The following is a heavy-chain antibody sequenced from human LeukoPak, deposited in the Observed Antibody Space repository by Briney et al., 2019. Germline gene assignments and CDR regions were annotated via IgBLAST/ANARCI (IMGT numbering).Heavy chain of an antibody. V-gene: IGHV3-7*01. CDR3: AKETPIAARLFDY. D-gene: IGHD6-6*01. Sequence: PGGSLRLSCAASGFTFSNSWMSWVRQAPGKGLEWVATIKPDGSAQYYVDSVKGRFTISRDNAKNSLFLQINSLRAEDTAVYYCAKETPIAARLFDYWGQGTLVTVSS. CDR1: GFTFSNSW. CDR2: IKPDGSAQ. J-gene: IGHJ4*02.